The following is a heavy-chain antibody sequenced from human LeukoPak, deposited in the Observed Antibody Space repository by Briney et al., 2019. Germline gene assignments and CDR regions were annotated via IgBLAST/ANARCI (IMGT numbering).Heavy chain of an antibody. CDR3: ARGGSITMVRGVTKKSPFDY. J-gene: IGHJ4*02. CDR1: GYTFTSYG. V-gene: IGHV1-18*01. CDR2: ISAYNGNT. Sequence: ASVKVSCKASGYTFTSYGISWVRQAPGQGLEWMGWISAYNGNTNYAQKLQGRVTMTTDTSTSTAYMELRSLRSDDTAVYYFARGGSITMVRGVTKKSPFDYWGQGTLVTVSS. D-gene: IGHD3-10*01.